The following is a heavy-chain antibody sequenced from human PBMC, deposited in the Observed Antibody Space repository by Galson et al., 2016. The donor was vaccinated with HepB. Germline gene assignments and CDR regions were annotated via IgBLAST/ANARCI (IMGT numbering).Heavy chain of an antibody. CDR2: ISYDGNSQ. CDR3: ARVDYADYAMFADH. Sequence: SLRLSCAASGFTFSIYAMHWVRQAPGKGLDWVAVISYDGNSQYYADSVEGRFTISRDNSKDTLYLQLNSLRAEDTALYYCARVDYADYAMFADHWGQGTLVTVSS. V-gene: IGHV3-30-3*01. D-gene: IGHD4-17*01. CDR1: GFTFSIYA. J-gene: IGHJ4*02.